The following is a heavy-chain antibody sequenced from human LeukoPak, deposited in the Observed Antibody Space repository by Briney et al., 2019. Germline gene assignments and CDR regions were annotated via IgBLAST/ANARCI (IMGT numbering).Heavy chain of an antibody. CDR1: GGPFSSYY. CDR3: ARHLTGQRAFDI. V-gene: IGHV4-34*01. Sequence: PSETLSLTCAVYGGPFSSYYWTWIRQSPGKGLEWIGEINRSGSASYSPSLKSRVTMSVDTSKNQFSLKLNSVTAADTAVYYCARHLTGQRAFDIWGQGTMVTVSS. CDR2: INRSGSA. J-gene: IGHJ3*02.